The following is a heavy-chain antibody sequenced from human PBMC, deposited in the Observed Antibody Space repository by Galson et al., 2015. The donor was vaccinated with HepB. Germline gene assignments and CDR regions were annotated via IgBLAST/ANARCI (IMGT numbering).Heavy chain of an antibody. J-gene: IGHJ4*02. CDR1: GYTFTGYY. V-gene: IGHV1-2*02. CDR2: INPNSGGT. D-gene: IGHD2-15*01. Sequence: SVKVSCKASGYTFTGYYMHWVRQAPGQGLEWMGWINPNSGGTNYAQKFQGRVTMTRDTSISTAYMELSRLRSDDTAVYYCARGWLGIVVVVAATSPVDYWGQGTLVTVSS. CDR3: ARGWLGIVVVVAATSPVDY.